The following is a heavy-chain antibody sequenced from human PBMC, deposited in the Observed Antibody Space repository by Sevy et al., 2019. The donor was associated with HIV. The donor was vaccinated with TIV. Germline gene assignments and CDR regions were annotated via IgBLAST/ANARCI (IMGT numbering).Heavy chain of an antibody. CDR1: GFTFSDYY. V-gene: IGHV3-11*01. D-gene: IGHD3-22*01. Sequence: GESLRLSCAASGFTFSDYYMSWIRQAPGKGLEWVSYISSSGSTIYYADSVKGRFTISRDNAKNSLYLQMNSLRAEDTAVYYCARVIPYYYDSSGYSTDAFDIWGQGTMVTVSS. CDR2: ISSSGSTI. CDR3: ARVIPYYYDSSGYSTDAFDI. J-gene: IGHJ3*02.